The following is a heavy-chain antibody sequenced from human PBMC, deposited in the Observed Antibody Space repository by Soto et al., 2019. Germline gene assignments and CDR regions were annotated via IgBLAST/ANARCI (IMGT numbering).Heavy chain of an antibody. CDR1: GGSISSSNW. J-gene: IGHJ6*02. CDR3: ASVRGGYYYAMDV. CDR2: IYHSGST. V-gene: IGHV4-4*02. Sequence: SETLSLTCAVSGGSISSSNWWSWVRQPPGKGLEWIGEIYHSGSTNYNPSLKSRVTISVDKSKNQFSLKLSSVTAADTAVFYCASVRGGYYYAMDVWGQGTTVTVSS. D-gene: IGHD3-10*02.